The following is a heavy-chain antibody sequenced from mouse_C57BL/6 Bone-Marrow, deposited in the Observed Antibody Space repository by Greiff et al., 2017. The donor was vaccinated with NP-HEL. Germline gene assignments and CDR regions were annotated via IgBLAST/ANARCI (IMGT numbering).Heavy chain of an antibody. D-gene: IGHD1-1*01. V-gene: IGHV1-69*01. CDR3: AREGHYYGSSYWYFDV. CDR1: GYTFTSYW. Sequence: QVQLQQPGAELVMPGASVKLSCKASGYTFTSYWMHWVKQRPGQGLEWIGEIDPSDSYTNYNQKFKGKSTLTVDKSSSTAYMKLSSLTSEDSAVYYCAREGHYYGSSYWYFDVWGTGTTVTVSS. CDR2: IDPSDSYT. J-gene: IGHJ1*03.